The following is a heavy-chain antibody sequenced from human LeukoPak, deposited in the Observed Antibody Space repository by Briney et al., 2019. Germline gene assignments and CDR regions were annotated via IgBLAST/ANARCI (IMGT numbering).Heavy chain of an antibody. CDR3: ARVDGDLYHFDY. V-gene: IGHV4-4*07. D-gene: IGHD4-17*01. CDR1: GDPVSSYY. J-gene: IGHJ4*02. CDR2: IYNSVIT. Sequence: SETLSLTCTVPGDPVSSYYWKPAGKGLEWIGHIYNSVITNYNPSLKSRVESVDTSKNQLSLKLSSVTAADTAVYYCARVDGDLYHFDYWGQGTLVTVSS.